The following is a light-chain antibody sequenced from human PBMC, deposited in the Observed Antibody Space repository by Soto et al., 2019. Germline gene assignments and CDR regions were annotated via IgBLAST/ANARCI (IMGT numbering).Light chain of an antibody. CDR2: DVS. Sequence: IQMTQSPATLSASVGDRVTITCRASQSINRWLAWYQQRPGKAPKLLIYDVSNLETGVPSRFSGSESGTERSGTEFTLTISRLQPDDFATYYCQQYNSWWTFGQGTRVEIK. CDR1: QSINRW. CDR3: QQYNSWWT. J-gene: IGKJ1*01. V-gene: IGKV1-5*01.